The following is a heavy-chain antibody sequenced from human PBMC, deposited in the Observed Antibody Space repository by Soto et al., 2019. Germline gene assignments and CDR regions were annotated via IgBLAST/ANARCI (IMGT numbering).Heavy chain of an antibody. CDR1: AFTLSNAR. Sequence: PGGSLRLPCAPSAFTLSNARMSWVRQAPGKGLEWVGRIKTKTDGGTTDYAAPVKGRFTTSRDDSKNTMCLQMNSLKTKDTAVYYCTTDLGCSAPRNYWGQGTLVAVSS. D-gene: IGHD7-27*01. J-gene: IGHJ4*02. V-gene: IGHV3-15*01. CDR2: IKTKTDGGTT. CDR3: TTDLGCSAPRNY.